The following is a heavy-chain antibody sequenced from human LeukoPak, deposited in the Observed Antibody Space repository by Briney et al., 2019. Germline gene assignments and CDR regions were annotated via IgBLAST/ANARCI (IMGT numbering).Heavy chain of an antibody. CDR2: IYYSGST. D-gene: IGHD3-9*01. Sequence: KPSETLSLTCTVSGGSISSYYWSWIRQPPGKGLEWIGYIYYSGSTNYNPSLKSRVTISVDTSKNQFSLKLSSVTAADTAVYYCASLGEDLTGQQWLDIWGQGTMVTVSS. V-gene: IGHV4-59*01. J-gene: IGHJ3*02. CDR3: ASLGEDLTGQQWLDI. CDR1: GGSISSYY.